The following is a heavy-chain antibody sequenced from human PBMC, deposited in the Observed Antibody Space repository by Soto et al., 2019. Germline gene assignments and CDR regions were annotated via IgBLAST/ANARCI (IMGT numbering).Heavy chain of an antibody. D-gene: IGHD6-6*01. J-gene: IGHJ6*02. CDR3: ARIPGGHYSSSSSGYYYGMDV. CDR1: GGTFSSYA. CDR2: IIPIFGTA. V-gene: IGHV1-69*13. Sequence: GASVKVSCKASGGTFSSYAISWVRQAPGQGLEWMGGIIPIFGTANYAQKFQGRVTITADESTSTAYMELSSLRSEDTAVYYCARIPGGHYSSSSSGYYYGMDVWGQGTTVTVSS.